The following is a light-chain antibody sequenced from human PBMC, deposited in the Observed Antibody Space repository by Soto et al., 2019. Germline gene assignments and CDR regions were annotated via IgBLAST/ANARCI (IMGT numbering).Light chain of an antibody. V-gene: IGKV3-20*01. Sequence: EIVLTQSPGTLSLSPGERATLSCRAGQSVSSSYLAWYKQKPGQAPRLLIYGASSRATGIPDRFSGSGSGTDFTLTISRLEPQYLAVYYCQQYDSAPGTFVHGTNVHIK. J-gene: IGKJ3*01. CDR2: GAS. CDR3: QQYDSAPGT. CDR1: QSVSSSY.